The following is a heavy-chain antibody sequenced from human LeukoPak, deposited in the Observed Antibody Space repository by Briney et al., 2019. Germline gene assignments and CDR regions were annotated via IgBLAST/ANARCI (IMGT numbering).Heavy chain of an antibody. CDR1: GFTFSSYA. V-gene: IGHV3-23*01. D-gene: IGHD2-2*02. J-gene: IGHJ4*02. Sequence: GGSLRLSCAASGFTFSSYAMSWVRQAPGKGLEWVSAISGSGGITSYADSVKGRFTISRDNSKNTLYLQMNSLRAEDTAVYYCAKQDGAALPSYFDYWGQGTLVTVSS. CDR3: AKQDGAALPSYFDY. CDR2: ISGSGGIT.